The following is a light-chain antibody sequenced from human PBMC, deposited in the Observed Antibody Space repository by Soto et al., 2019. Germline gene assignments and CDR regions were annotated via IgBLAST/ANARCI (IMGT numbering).Light chain of an antibody. CDR3: QQYNSYWT. Sequence: DIQMNQSPSTLSASVGDRVTITCRASQSITSRLAWYQHKPGKAPKLLIYDASSLESGVPSRFSGSGSGTEFTLTLSSLQPDDFATYYCQQYNSYWTFGQGTKVDI. J-gene: IGKJ1*01. CDR1: QSITSR. CDR2: DAS. V-gene: IGKV1-5*01.